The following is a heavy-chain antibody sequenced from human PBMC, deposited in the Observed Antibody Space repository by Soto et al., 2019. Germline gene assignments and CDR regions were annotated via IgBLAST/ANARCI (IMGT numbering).Heavy chain of an antibody. CDR1: GDSISGYY. CDR3: ARKEGQQLEDPYLDS. V-gene: IGHV4-59*08. CDR2: IYYSGST. J-gene: IGHJ4*02. Sequence: TSETLSLTCSVSGDSISGYYWNWIRQPPGKGLEWIGNIYYSGSTNYNPSLKSRVTISVDTSKNQFSLKLTSVTAADTAVYYCARKEGQQLEDPYLDSWGQGILVTVSS. D-gene: IGHD6-13*01.